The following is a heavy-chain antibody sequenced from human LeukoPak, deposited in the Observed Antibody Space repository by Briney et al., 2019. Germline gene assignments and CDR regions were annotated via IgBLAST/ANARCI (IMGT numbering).Heavy chain of an antibody. CDR1: GFTFSSYA. D-gene: IGHD5-18*01. Sequence: QSGGSLRLSCAASGFTFSSYAMSWVRQAPGKGLEWVSVISGNGGRTYYADSVKGRFTISRDNSKNTLYLQMNSLRAEDTAVYYCAKVRDLDTVLGRFDNWGQGTPVTVSS. CDR3: AKVRDLDTVLGRFDN. CDR2: ISGNGGRT. J-gene: IGHJ5*02. V-gene: IGHV3-23*01.